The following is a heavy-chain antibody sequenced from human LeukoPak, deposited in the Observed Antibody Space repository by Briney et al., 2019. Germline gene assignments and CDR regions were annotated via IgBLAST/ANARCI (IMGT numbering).Heavy chain of an antibody. CDR3: ARTFDYPGIAVAGTWFDY. V-gene: IGHV4-39*07. Sequence: SETLSLTCTVSGGSISSSSYYWGWIRQPPGKGLEWIGSIYYSGSTYYNPSLKSRVTISVDTSKNQFSLKLSSVTAADTAVYYCARTFDYPGIAVAGTWFDYWGQGTLSPSPQ. J-gene: IGHJ4*02. CDR2: IYYSGST. CDR1: GGSISSSSYY. D-gene: IGHD6-19*01.